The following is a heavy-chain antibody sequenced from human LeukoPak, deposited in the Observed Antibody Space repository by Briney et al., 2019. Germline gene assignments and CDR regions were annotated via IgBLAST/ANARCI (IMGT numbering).Heavy chain of an antibody. CDR2: LYSDGTT. Sequence: GGSLRLSCAASGFTVSTNCMSWVRQAPGKGLEWVSVLYSDGTTYYADSVKGRFTISRDNSKNTLYLQMNNLRAEDTAVYYCARAAYDSNGYTANHDYWGQGALVTVSS. J-gene: IGHJ4*02. CDR1: GFTVSTNC. D-gene: IGHD3-22*01. CDR3: ARAAYDSNGYTANHDY. V-gene: IGHV3-53*01.